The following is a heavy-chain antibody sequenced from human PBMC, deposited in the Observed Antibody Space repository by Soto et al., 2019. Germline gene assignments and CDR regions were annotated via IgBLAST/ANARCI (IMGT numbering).Heavy chain of an antibody. D-gene: IGHD5-18*01. CDR3: ARDWAPVDTAMVTFSYYYGMDV. Sequence: GGSLRLSCAASGFTFSSYAMHWVRQAPGKGLEWVAVISYDGSNKYYADSVKGRFTISRDNSKNTLYLQMNSLRAEDTAVYYCARDWAPVDTAMVTFSYYYGMDVWGQGTTVTVSS. CDR2: ISYDGSNK. CDR1: GFTFSSYA. J-gene: IGHJ6*02. V-gene: IGHV3-30-3*01.